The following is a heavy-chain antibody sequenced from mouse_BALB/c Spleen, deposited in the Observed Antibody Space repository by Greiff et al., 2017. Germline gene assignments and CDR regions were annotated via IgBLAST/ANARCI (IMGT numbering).Heavy chain of an antibody. CDR1: GFNIKDTY. V-gene: IGHV14-3*02. CDR3: ARGGAYYGYDDY. D-gene: IGHD2-9*01. Sequence: VQLQQSGAELVKPGASVKLSCTASGFNIKDTYMHWVKQRPEQGLEWIGRIDPANGNTKYDPKFQGKATITADTSSNTAYLQLSSLTSEDTAVYYRARGGAYYGYDDYWGQGTTLTVSS. CDR2: IDPANGNT. J-gene: IGHJ2*01.